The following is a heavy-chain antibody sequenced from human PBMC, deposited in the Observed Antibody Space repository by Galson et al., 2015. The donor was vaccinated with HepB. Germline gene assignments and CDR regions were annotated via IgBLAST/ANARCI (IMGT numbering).Heavy chain of an antibody. Sequence: CAISGDSVSNNNAAWNWIRQSPSRGLEWLGRTYYRSKWYNDYALSVKSRIIINPDTSKNQFSLQLNSVTPEDTAVYYCARASRLGSGWSYWFDPWGQGTLVIVSS. CDR1: GDSVSNNNAA. CDR3: ARASRLGSGWSYWFDP. J-gene: IGHJ5*02. D-gene: IGHD6-19*01. CDR2: TYYRSKWYN. V-gene: IGHV6-1*01.